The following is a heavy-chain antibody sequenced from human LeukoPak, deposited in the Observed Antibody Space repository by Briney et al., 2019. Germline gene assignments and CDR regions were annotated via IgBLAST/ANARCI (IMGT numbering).Heavy chain of an antibody. CDR2: ISSSGSTI. J-gene: IGHJ3*02. V-gene: IGHV3-48*03. CDR1: GFTFSSYE. Sequence: GGSLRLSCAASGFTFSSYEMNWVRQAPGKGLEWVSYISSSGSTIYYADSVKGRFTISRDNAKNSLYLQMNSLGAEDTAVYYCARDGKQWLSEIDAFDIWGQGTMVTVSS. D-gene: IGHD6-19*01. CDR3: ARDGKQWLSEIDAFDI.